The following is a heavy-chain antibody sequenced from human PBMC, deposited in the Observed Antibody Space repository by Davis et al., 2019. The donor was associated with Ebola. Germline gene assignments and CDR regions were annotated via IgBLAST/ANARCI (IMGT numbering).Heavy chain of an antibody. Sequence: GGSLTLSCAASAFTFSGSAMHWVRQAAGKGMEWVGRIRSKANSYAAAYAASVKGRYTITRDDSKNTAYLKINSLKTEDTAVYYCTTEWLVLFARDYWGQGTLVTVSS. V-gene: IGHV3-73*01. D-gene: IGHD6-19*01. CDR3: TTEWLVLFARDY. CDR2: IRSKANSYAA. CDR1: AFTFSGSA. J-gene: IGHJ4*02.